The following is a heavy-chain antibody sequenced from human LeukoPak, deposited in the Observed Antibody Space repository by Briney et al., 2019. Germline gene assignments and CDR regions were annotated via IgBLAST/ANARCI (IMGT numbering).Heavy chain of an antibody. V-gene: IGHV3-23*01. Sequence: PGGSLRLSCAASGFTFSSYVMSWVRQAPGKGLEWVASISDTGGSAYYVDSVKGRFTISRDNSKNTLSIHMNSLRAEDTAVYHCAKAWDHYDSSAFFASWGQGTLVTVSS. D-gene: IGHD3-22*01. CDR2: ISDTGGSA. CDR3: AKAWDHYDSSAFFAS. J-gene: IGHJ4*02. CDR1: GFTFSSYV.